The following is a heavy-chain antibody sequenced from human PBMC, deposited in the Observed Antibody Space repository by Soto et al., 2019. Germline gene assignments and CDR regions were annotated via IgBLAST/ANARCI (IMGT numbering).Heavy chain of an antibody. CDR2: IYYTGST. CDR3: ARHASGVAVSYCFDY. Sequence: SETLSLTCTVSGGSITSNYFWGWIRQPPGKGLEWIGSIYYTGSTYYNPSLKSRVTISVDTSKNQFSLKLTSVTAADAAVYYCARHASGVAVSYCFDYWGQGTLVTVSS. V-gene: IGHV4-39*01. CDR1: GGSITSNYF. J-gene: IGHJ4*02. D-gene: IGHD6-19*01.